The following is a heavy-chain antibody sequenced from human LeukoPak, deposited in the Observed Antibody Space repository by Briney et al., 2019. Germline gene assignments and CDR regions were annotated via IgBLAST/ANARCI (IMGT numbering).Heavy chain of an antibody. CDR3: ARHLSYCNGNSGYSAFFDY. CDR1: GGSFNSYY. Sequence: SETLSLTCTVSGGSFNSYYWSWIRQPPGKGLEWIGYIYYSGSTDYNPSLTSQGPISVDMSKNQFSLKLSSVTAADTAVYYCARHLSYCNGNSGYSAFFDYWGQGTLVTVSS. V-gene: IGHV4-59*08. J-gene: IGHJ4*02. D-gene: IGHD2-15*01. CDR2: IYYSGST.